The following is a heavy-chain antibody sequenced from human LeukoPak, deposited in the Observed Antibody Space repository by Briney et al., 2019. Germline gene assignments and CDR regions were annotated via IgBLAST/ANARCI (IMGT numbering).Heavy chain of an antibody. CDR2: IYYTGTT. V-gene: IGHV4-39*07. J-gene: IGHJ4*02. CDR1: GGSISSSSYY. D-gene: IGHD2-2*01. CDR3: ARGVVPAHFDY. Sequence: SETPSLTCTVSGGSISSSSYYWAWIRQSPGKGLEWIGNIYYTGTTYYNPDNPSLKSRVTMSLDTSKNQFSLMLTSVTAADTAVYYCARGVVPAHFDYWGQGTLVTVSS.